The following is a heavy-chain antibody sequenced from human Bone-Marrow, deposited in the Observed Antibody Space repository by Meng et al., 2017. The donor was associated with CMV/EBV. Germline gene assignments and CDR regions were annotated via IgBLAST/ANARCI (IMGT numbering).Heavy chain of an antibody. CDR2: ISSSSSYI. D-gene: IGHD2-2*01. J-gene: IGHJ4*02. CDR3: ASPTKYCSSTSCPLGY. Sequence: GESLKISCAASGFTFSSYSMNWVRQAPGKGLEWVSSISSSSSYIYYADSVKGRFTISRDNAKNSLYLQMNSLRAEDTAVYYCASPTKYCSSTSCPLGYCGQGTLVTVSS. CDR1: GFTFSSYS. V-gene: IGHV3-21*01.